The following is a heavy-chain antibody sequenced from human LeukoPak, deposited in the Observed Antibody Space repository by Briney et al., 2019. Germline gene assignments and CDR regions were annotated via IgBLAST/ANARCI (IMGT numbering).Heavy chain of an antibody. J-gene: IGHJ4*02. D-gene: IGHD3-10*01. CDR1: GFTFSSYE. Sequence: GGSLRLSCAASGFTFSSYEMNWVRQAPGKGLEWVSYISSSGSTMYYADSVKGRFTISRDNAKNSLYLQMNSLRAEDTAVYYCARDPKLLWFGESRFDYWGQGTLVTVSS. CDR2: ISSSGSTM. CDR3: ARDPKLLWFGESRFDY. V-gene: IGHV3-48*03.